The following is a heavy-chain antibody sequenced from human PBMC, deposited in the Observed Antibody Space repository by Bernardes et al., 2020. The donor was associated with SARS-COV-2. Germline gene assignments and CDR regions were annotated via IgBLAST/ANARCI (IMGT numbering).Heavy chain of an antibody. Sequence: GGSLRLSCVASGFTFSSYGMHWVRQAPGKGLEWVAVRWYDGSNKSYSDSVKGRFTISRDNSKNTLYLQMNSLRAEDTAVYYCARDLGLTYCSGGSCNGAYYYYGMDVWGQGTTVTVSS. V-gene: IGHV3-33*01. J-gene: IGHJ6*02. D-gene: IGHD2-15*01. CDR3: ARDLGLTYCSGGSCNGAYYYYGMDV. CDR2: RWYDGSNK. CDR1: GFTFSSYG.